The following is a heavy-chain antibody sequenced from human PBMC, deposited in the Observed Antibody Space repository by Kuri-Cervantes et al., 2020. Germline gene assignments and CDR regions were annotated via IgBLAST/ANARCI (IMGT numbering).Heavy chain of an antibody. D-gene: IGHD3-10*01. V-gene: IGHV4-4*02. CDR3: ARGRDVWFGELLTLFDY. CDR2: IYHSVSN. J-gene: IGHJ4*02. Sequence: GSLRLSCAVSGGSISSSNWWSWVRQSPTKGLEWIGEIYHSVSNNYNPSLKSRVTISVDTSKNQFSLKLSSVTAADTAVYYCARGRDVWFGELLTLFDYWGQGTLVTVSS. CDR1: GGSISSSNW.